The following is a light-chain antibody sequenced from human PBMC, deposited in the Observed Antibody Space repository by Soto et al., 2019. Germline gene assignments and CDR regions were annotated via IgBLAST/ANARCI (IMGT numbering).Light chain of an antibody. J-gene: IGLJ1*01. CDR1: SSDIGAYNY. CDR2: EVT. V-gene: IGLV2-14*01. CDR3: SSYTTSSTRV. Sequence: QSVLTQPASVSGSPGQSITISCTGTSSDIGAYNYVSWYQQHPGEAPKLLIYEVTYRPSGVSDRFSGSKSAYTASLTISGLQPEDEADYYCSSYTTSSTRVFXTGTNVTVL.